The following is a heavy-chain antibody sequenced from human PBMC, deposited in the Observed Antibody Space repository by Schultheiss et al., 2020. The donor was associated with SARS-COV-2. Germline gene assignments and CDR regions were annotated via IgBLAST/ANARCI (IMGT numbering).Heavy chain of an antibody. CDR2: ISSSGSTI. Sequence: GGSLRLSCAASGFTFSDYYMSWIRQAPGKGLEWVSYISSSGSTIYYADSVKGRFTISRDNAKNSLYLQMNSLRAEDTAVYYCARELVGTTVTTNGNWGQGTLVTVSS. J-gene: IGHJ4*02. CDR1: GFTFSDYY. D-gene: IGHD4-11*01. CDR3: ARELVGTTVTTNGN. V-gene: IGHV3-11*01.